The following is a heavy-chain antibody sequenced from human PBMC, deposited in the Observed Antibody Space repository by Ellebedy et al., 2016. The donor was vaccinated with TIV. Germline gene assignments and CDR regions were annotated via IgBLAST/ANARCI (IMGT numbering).Heavy chain of an antibody. V-gene: IGHV1-69*04. Sequence: AASVKVSCKASGGTFSSYAISWVRQAPGQGLEWMGRIIPILGIANYAQKFQGRVTITADKSTSTAYMELSSLRSEDTAVYYCATSPMVRGVNCRFDYWGQGTLVTVSS. D-gene: IGHD3-10*01. J-gene: IGHJ4*02. CDR2: IIPILGIA. CDR3: ATSPMVRGVNCRFDY. CDR1: GGTFSSYA.